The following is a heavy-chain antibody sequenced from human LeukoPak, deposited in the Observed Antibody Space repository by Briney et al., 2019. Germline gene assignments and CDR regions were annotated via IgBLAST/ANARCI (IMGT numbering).Heavy chain of an antibody. CDR1: GFPFSSYG. Sequence: GGSLRLSCAASGFPFSSYGMHWVRQAPGKGLEWVAVISHDGTNKYYVDSVKGRFTISRDNSKNTLYLQMNSLRAEDTAVYYCAEVNYYESSGYYDYWGQGTLVTVSS. CDR3: AEVNYYESSGYYDY. V-gene: IGHV3-30*18. CDR2: ISHDGTNK. J-gene: IGHJ4*02. D-gene: IGHD3-22*01.